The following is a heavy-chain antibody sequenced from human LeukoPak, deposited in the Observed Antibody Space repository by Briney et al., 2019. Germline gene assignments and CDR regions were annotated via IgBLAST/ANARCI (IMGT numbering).Heavy chain of an antibody. CDR2: IYTSGST. D-gene: IGHD3-3*01. J-gene: IGHJ4*02. CDR3: ARYRDTYYGSPFDY. Sequence: SETLSLTCTVSGGSISSSSYSWSWIRQPAGKGLEWIGRIYTSGSTNYNPSLKSRVTISVDTSKNQFSLKLSSVTAADTAVYYCARYRDTYYGSPFDYWGQGTLVTVSS. V-gene: IGHV4-61*02. CDR1: GGSISSSSYS.